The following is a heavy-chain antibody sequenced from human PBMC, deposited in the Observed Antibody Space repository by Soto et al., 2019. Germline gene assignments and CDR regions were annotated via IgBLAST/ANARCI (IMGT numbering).Heavy chain of an antibody. CDR3: ARDSYYDFWSGYQYYYYGMDV. D-gene: IGHD3-3*01. CDR2: IYTSGST. J-gene: IGHJ6*02. V-gene: IGHV4-4*07. CDR1: GGSISSYY. Sequence: SETRSLTCTVSGGSISSYYWSWIRQPAGKGLEWIGRIYTSGSTNYNPSLKSRVTMSVDTSKSQFSLKLSSVTAADTAVYYCARDSYYDFWSGYQYYYYGMDVWGQGTTVTVSS.